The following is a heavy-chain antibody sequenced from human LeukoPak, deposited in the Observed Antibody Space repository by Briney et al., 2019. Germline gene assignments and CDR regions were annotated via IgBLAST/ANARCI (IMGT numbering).Heavy chain of an antibody. V-gene: IGHV6-1*01. J-gene: IGHJ3*02. CDR2: TYYRSKWYN. D-gene: IGHD3-10*01. CDR3: ARHYAFDT. CDR1: GDNVSSNTTA. Sequence: SQTLSLTCAISGDNVSSNTTAWNWIRQSPSRGLEWLGRTYYRSKWYNDYAVSVKNRITINPDTSKNQFSLHLNSVTPEDTAVYYRARHYAFDTWGQGTMVTVSS.